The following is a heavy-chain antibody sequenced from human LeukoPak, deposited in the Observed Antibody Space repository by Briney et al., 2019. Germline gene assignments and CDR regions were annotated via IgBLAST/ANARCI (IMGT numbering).Heavy chain of an antibody. CDR3: ARDGRYSSSQDYYYYYMDV. J-gene: IGHJ6*03. Sequence: SETLSLTCTVSGGSISSYYWSWIRQPPGKVLEWIGYIYYSGSTNYNPSLKSRVTISVDTSKNQFSLKLSSVTAADTAVYYCARDGRYSSSQDYYYYYMDVWGKGTTVTISS. CDR1: GGSISSYY. D-gene: IGHD6-13*01. CDR2: IYYSGST. V-gene: IGHV4-59*12.